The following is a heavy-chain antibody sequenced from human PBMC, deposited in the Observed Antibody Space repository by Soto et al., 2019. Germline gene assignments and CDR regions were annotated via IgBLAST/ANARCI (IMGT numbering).Heavy chain of an antibody. CDR1: GFTFIDYY. CDR2: ISSSGSTI. Sequence: QVQLVESGGGLVKPGGSLRLSCAASGFTFIDYYMGWIRQPPGKGWEWDSYISSSGSTIYYADSVKGRFTISRDNAKNSLYLQMNSLRAEDTAVYYCARDEHPAEWELLGLDYWGQGTLVTVSS. J-gene: IGHJ4*02. V-gene: IGHV3-11*01. CDR3: ARDEHPAEWELLGLDY. D-gene: IGHD1-26*01.